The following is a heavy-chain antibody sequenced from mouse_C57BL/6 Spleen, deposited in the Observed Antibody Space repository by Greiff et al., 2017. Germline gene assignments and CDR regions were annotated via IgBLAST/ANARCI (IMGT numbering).Heavy chain of an antibody. D-gene: IGHD1-1*01. Sequence: VQLQQPGPELVKPGASVKISCKASGYTFTDYYMNWVKQSPGQSLEWIGDINPNNGGTSYNQKFKGKATLTVDKSSSTAYMELRSLTSEDSAVYYSARTLRYYGRSGYFDYWGRGTTLTVSS. J-gene: IGHJ2*01. CDR2: INPNNGGT. CDR3: ARTLRYYGRSGYFDY. CDR1: GYTFTDYY. V-gene: IGHV1-26*01.